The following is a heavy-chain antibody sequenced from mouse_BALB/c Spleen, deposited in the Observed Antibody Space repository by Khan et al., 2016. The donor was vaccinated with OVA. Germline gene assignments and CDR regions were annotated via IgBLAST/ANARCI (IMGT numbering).Heavy chain of an antibody. CDR1: GHAFSNYW. D-gene: IGHD2-3*01. CDR2: IYPGDGNT. CDR3: AREGYDGYYRAWFAY. Sequence: QFQLQQSGAELVRPGSSVKISCKASGHAFSNYWMNWVKQRPGQGLEWIGQIYPGDGNTHYNGNFKGTATLTVDKYSSKAYMQLSSLTYEDSAVYFCAREGYDGYYRAWFAYWGQGTLVTVS. V-gene: IGHV1-80*01. J-gene: IGHJ3*01.